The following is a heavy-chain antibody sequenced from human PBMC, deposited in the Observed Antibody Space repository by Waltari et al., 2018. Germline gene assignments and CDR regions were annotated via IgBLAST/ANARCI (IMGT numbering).Heavy chain of an antibody. J-gene: IGHJ4*02. CDR2: VDPEDGET. V-gene: IGHV1-69-2*01. CDR3: ATSRIVGASRDRTIDY. Sequence: EVQLVQSGAEVKKPGATVKISCKASGYTFTAYYMHWVQQAPGKGLEWMGRVDPEDGETIYAEKFQGRVTITADTSTDTAYMELSSLRSEDTAVYYCATSRIVGASRDRTIDYWGQGTLVTVSS. D-gene: IGHD1-26*01. CDR1: GYTFTAYY.